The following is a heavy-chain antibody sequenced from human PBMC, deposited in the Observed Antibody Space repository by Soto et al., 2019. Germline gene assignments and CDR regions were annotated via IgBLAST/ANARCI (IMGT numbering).Heavy chain of an antibody. V-gene: IGHV1-69*06. CDR2: IIPICGTA. CDR1: GGTFSSYA. D-gene: IGHD1-26*01. J-gene: IGHJ4*02. Sequence: QVQLVQSGAEVKKPGSSVKVSCKASGGTFSSYAISWVRQAPGQGLEWMGGIIPICGTANYAQKFQGRVTITADKATTKAYTELSSLRSEATAVYYCASPKVGDTWAFDYWGQGTLVTVST. CDR3: ASPKVGDTWAFDY.